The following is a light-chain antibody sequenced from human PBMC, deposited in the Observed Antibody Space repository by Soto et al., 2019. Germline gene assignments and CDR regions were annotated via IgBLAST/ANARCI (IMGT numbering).Light chain of an antibody. CDR2: GAS. CDR1: QSVSSN. CDR3: QQYNNWPQT. V-gene: IGKV3-15*01. J-gene: IGKJ1*01. Sequence: EIVMTQSPATLSVSPGERATLSCRASQSVSSNFAWYQQKPGQAPRLLIYGASTRATGIPARFSGSGSETEFTLTISSLQSEDVAVYYCQQYNNWPQTVGQGTKVEIK.